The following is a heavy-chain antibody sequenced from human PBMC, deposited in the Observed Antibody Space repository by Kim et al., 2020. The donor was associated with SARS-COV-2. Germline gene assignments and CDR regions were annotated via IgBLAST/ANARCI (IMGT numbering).Heavy chain of an antibody. CDR2: IDPSDSYT. J-gene: IGHJ3*02. CDR3: ARRSFDHSSGWYGGDAFDI. Sequence: GESLKISCKGSGYSFTSYWISWVRQMPGKGLEWMGRIDPSDSYTNYSPSFQGHVTISADKSISTAYLQWSSLKASDTAMYYCARRSFDHSSGWYGGDAFDIWGQGTMVTVSS. CDR1: GYSFTSYW. D-gene: IGHD6-19*01. V-gene: IGHV5-10-1*01.